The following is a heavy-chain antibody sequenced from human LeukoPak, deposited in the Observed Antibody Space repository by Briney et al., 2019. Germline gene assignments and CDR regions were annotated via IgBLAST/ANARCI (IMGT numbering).Heavy chain of an antibody. J-gene: IGHJ3*02. D-gene: IGHD2-2*01. CDR3: ARAREWCSSTSCYDDAFDI. V-gene: IGHV3-21*01. Sequence: PGGSLRLSCAASGFTFSSYSMNWVRQAPGKGLEWVSSISRSSSYIYYAASVKGRFTISRDNAKTSLYLQMNSLRAEDTAVYYCARAREWCSSTSCYDDAFDIWGQGTMVTVSS. CDR1: GFTFSSYS. CDR2: ISRSSSYI.